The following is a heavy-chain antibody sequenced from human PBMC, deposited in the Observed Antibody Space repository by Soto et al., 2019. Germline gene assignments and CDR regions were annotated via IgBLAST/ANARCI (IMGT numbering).Heavy chain of an antibody. V-gene: IGHV3-30*18. Sequence: GGSLRLSCAASGFTFSIYGMHWVRQAPGKGLEWVAVISYDGSNKYYADSVKGRFTISRDNSKNTLYLQMNSLRAEDTAVYYCAKDFATIYCSGCSCYPGLFDYWGQGTLVTVSS. D-gene: IGHD2-15*01. CDR1: GFTFSIYG. CDR2: ISYDGSNK. J-gene: IGHJ4*02. CDR3: AKDFATIYCSGCSCYPGLFDY.